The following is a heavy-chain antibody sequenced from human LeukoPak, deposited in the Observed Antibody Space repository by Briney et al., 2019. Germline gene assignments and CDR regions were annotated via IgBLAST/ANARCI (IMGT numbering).Heavy chain of an antibody. CDR2: IDHSGST. D-gene: IGHD1-14*01. Sequence: SETLSLTCAVQGASLRGSYWSWIRQPPGKGLQWIGQIDHSGSTHSIPSLKSRVTISPDTSQSQVSLKVNSVTAADTVVYFCARGGNGWYFDLWGRGTLVTVSS. V-gene: IGHV4-34*01. J-gene: IGHJ2*01. CDR1: GASLRGSY. CDR3: ARGGNGWYFDL.